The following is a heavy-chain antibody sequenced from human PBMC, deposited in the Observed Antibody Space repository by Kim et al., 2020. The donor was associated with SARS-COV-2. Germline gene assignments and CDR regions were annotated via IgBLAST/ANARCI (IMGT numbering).Heavy chain of an antibody. Sequence: ASVKVSCKASGYTFTSYAMHWVRQAPGQRLEWMGWINAGNGNTKYSQKFQGRVTITRDTSASTAYMELSSLRSEDTAVYYCARDSYYDIFRYYYYYRDVWGEGTTVTVSS. J-gene: IGHJ6*03. CDR1: GYTFTSYA. V-gene: IGHV1-3*01. CDR2: INAGNGNT. D-gene: IGHD3-9*01. CDR3: ARDSYYDIFRYYYYYRDV.